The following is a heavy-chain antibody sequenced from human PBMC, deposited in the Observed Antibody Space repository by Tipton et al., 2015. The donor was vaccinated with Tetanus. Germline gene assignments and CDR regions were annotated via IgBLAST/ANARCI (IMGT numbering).Heavy chain of an antibody. CDR2: IYYSGST. Sequence: TLSLTCTVSGGSISSYYWSWIRQPPGKGLEWIGYIYYSGSTNYNPSLKSRVTISVDTSKNQFSLKLSSVTAADPAVYYCALRDYYGSGPIDYWGQGTLVPVSS. CDR3: ALRDYYGSGPIDY. V-gene: IGHV4-59*01. D-gene: IGHD3-10*01. J-gene: IGHJ4*02. CDR1: GGSISSYY.